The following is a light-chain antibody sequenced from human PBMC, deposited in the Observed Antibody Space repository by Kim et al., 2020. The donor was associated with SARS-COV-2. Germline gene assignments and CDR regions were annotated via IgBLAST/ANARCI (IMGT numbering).Light chain of an antibody. J-gene: IGKJ5*01. Sequence: DIQMTQSPSSLSASVGDRVTITCRASQGISSWLAWYQQRPEKAPKLLIYVASSLQSGVPSRFSGSGSGTDYTLTISSLQPEDSATYYCQQYHAYPITFGQGTRLEIK. CDR3: QQYHAYPIT. CDR1: QGISSW. V-gene: IGKV1D-16*01. CDR2: VAS.